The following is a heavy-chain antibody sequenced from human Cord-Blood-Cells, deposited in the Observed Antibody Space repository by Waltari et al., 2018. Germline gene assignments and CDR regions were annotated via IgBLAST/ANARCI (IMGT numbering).Heavy chain of an antibody. J-gene: IGHJ4*02. CDR1: GGSFSGYY. V-gene: IGHV4-34*01. CDR2: INHSGST. Sequence: QVQLQQWGAGLLKPSETLSLTCAVYGGSFSGYYWSWIRQPPGKGLEWIGEINHSGSTNYNTSLKSRVTISVDTSKNQFSLKLSSVTAADTAVYYCARQHYGSGSYYNGWGQGTLVTVSS. D-gene: IGHD3-10*01. CDR3: ARQHYGSGSYYNG.